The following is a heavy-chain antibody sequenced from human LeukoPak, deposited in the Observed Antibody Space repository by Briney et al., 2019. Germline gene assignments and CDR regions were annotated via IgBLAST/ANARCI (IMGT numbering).Heavy chain of an antibody. J-gene: IGHJ4*02. CDR2: INTDGSST. CDR1: GLTVRSNY. CDR3: AVLSTSNRK. V-gene: IGHV3-74*01. D-gene: IGHD2-2*01. Sequence: GGSLRLSCAASGLTVRSNYMNWVRQAPGKGLVWVSRINTDGSSTSYADSVKGRFTISRDNAKNTLYLQMNSLRAEDTAVYYCAVLSTSNRKWGQGTLVTVSS.